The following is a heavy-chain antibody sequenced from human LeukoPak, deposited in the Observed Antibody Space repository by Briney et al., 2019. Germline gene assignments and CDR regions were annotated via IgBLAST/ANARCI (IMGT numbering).Heavy chain of an antibody. CDR1: GFTFSSYG. CDR2: ILYDGSNK. CDR3: AKDNDYYGSGSYFVFGLDY. V-gene: IGHV3-30*18. J-gene: IGHJ4*02. D-gene: IGHD3-10*01. Sequence: GGSLRLSCAASGFTFSSYGMHWVRQAPGKGLEWMAVILYDGSNKYYADSVKGRFTISRDNSKNTLYLEMNSLRAEDTAVYYCAKDNDYYGSGSYFVFGLDYWGQGTLVTVSS.